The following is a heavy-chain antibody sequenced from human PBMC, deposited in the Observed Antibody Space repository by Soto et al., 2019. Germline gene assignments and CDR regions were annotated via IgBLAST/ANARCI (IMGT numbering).Heavy chain of an antibody. CDR3: AREDEYTPGPYGSGETYGMDV. CDR1: GYTFTGYY. J-gene: IGHJ6*02. D-gene: IGHD3-10*01. CDR2: INPNSGGT. V-gene: IGHV1-2*04. Sequence: GASVNVSCKASGYTFTGYYMHWVRQAPGQGLEWMGWINPNSGGTNYAQKFQGWVTMTRDTSISTAYMELSRLRSDDTAVYYCAREDEYTPGPYGSGETYGMDVWGQGTTVTVSS.